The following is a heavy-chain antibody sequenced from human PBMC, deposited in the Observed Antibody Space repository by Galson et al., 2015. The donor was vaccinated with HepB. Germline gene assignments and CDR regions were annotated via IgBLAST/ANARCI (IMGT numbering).Heavy chain of an antibody. CDR3: ARGGVITAGGERYGMDV. J-gene: IGHJ6*02. Sequence: SVKVSCKASGYTFTGYYMHWVRQAPGQGLEWMGWINPNSGGTNYAQKFQGRVTMTRDTSISTAYMELSRLRSDDTAVYYCARGGVITAGGERYGMDVWGQGTTVTVSS. D-gene: IGHD3-22*01. CDR1: GYTFTGYY. CDR2: INPNSGGT. V-gene: IGHV1-2*02.